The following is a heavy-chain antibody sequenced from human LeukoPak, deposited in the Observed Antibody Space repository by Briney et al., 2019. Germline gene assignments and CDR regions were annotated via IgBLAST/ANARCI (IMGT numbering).Heavy chain of an antibody. Sequence: PGGSLRLPCAASGFTFSSYAMSWVRQAPGKGLEWVSAISGSGGSTYYADSVKGRFTISRDNSKNTLYLQMNSLRAEDTAVYYCAKAGAGAAFLYYYYYGMDVWGQGTTVTVSS. CDR2: ISGSGGST. D-gene: IGHD6-13*01. J-gene: IGHJ6*02. V-gene: IGHV3-23*01. CDR1: GFTFSSYA. CDR3: AKAGAGAAFLYYYYYGMDV.